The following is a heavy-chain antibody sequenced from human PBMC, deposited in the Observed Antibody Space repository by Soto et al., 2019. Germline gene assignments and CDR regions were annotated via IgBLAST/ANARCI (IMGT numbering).Heavy chain of an antibody. CDR3: ARARLDSAGTRLARRLDV. CDR1: GDSVTFGHHY. D-gene: IGHD4-17*01. Sequence: SETLSRTCMVSGDSVTFGHHYWSWIRHPPGKGLEWIGHIFVTGATNYSPSRKSRVTMSVDSSKSQFSLNLTSVTAADSAIYYCARARLDSAGTRLARRLDVWGQGTTVNVYS. CDR2: IFVTGAT. J-gene: IGHJ6*02. V-gene: IGHV4-61*01.